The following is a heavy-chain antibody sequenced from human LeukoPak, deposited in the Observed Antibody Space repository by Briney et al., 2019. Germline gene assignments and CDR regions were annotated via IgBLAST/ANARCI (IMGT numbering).Heavy chain of an antibody. CDR1: GYTFTSYD. Sequence: GASVTVSCKASGYTFTSYDINWVRQATGQGLEWMGWMNPNSGNTGYAQKFQGRVTMTRNTSISTAYMELSSLRSEDTAVYYCARGQDYVWGSYHVNTAIWGQGTLVTVSS. CDR3: ARGQDYVWGSYHVNTAI. CDR2: MNPNSGNT. D-gene: IGHD3-16*02. V-gene: IGHV1-8*01. J-gene: IGHJ4*02.